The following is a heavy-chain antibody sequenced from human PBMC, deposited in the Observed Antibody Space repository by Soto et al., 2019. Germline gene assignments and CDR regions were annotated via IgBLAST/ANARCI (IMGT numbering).Heavy chain of an antibody. CDR3: ARDFGYYDSSGSEKYCYYYGMDV. V-gene: IGHV4-31*03. Sequence: SETVSLTCTVSRGSISSGGYYWSCIRQHPGKVLEWIGYIYYSGSTYYNPSLKSRVTISVDTSKNQFSLKLSSVTAADTAVYYCARDFGYYDSSGSEKYCYYYGMDVWGQGTTVTVS. J-gene: IGHJ6*02. D-gene: IGHD3-22*01. CDR1: RGSISSGGYY. CDR2: IYYSGST.